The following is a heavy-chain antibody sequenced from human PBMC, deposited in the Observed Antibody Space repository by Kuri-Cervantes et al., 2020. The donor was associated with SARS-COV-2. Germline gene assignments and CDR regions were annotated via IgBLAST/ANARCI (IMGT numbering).Heavy chain of an antibody. CDR1: GFTFSSYA. V-gene: IGHV3-30-3*01. D-gene: IGHD3-3*01. CDR2: ISYDGSNK. Sequence: GESLKISCAASGFTFSSYAMHWVRQAPGKGLEWVAVISYDGSNKYYADSVKGRFTISRDNSKNTPYLQMNSLRAEDTAVYYCARVEVTILSADYWGQGTLVTVSS. CDR3: ARVEVTILSADY. J-gene: IGHJ4*02.